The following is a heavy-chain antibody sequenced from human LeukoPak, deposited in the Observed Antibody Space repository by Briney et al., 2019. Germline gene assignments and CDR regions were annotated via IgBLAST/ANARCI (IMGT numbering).Heavy chain of an antibody. J-gene: IGHJ3*02. V-gene: IGHV1-24*01. CDR2: FDPEDGET. D-gene: IGHD6-19*01. Sequence: ASVKVSCRVSGYTLTELSMHWVRQAPGKGLEWMGGFDPEDGETIYAQKFQGRVTMTEDTSTDTAYMELSSLRSEDTAVYYCATKEYSSGWYGDDAFDIWGQGTMVTVSS. CDR3: ATKEYSSGWYGDDAFDI. CDR1: GYTLTELS.